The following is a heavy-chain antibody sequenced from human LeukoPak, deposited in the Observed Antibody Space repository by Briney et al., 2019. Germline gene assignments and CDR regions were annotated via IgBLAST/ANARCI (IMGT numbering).Heavy chain of an antibody. J-gene: IGHJ4*02. D-gene: IGHD2-15*01. V-gene: IGHV3-23*01. CDR2: TSSSDDGK. CDR3: ARAPVTSCRGAFCYPFDY. CDR1: GFPLSSYA. Sequence: GGSLRLSCVVSGFPLSSYAMSCVRQAPGKGLDWVAPTSSSDDGKYHADSVRGRFPISRDKSKNTVYLQMNSVRAEDADLYYCARAPVTSCRGAFCYPFDYWGPGILVTVSS.